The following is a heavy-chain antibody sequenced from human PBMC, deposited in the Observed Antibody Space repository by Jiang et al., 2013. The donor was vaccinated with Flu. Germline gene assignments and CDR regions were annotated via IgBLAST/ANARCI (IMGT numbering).Heavy chain of an antibody. CDR3: ATPRTVTNNWFDP. CDR1: GGSINSSRYY. D-gene: IGHD4-17*01. Sequence: GSGLVKPSETLSLTCTVSGGSINSSRYYWSWIRQPPGKGLEWIATIYYSGSSYYNPSLKSRVAISVDTSKNQFSLKLNSVTAADTAVYYCATPRTVTNNWFDPWGQGTLVTVSS. CDR2: IYYSGSS. V-gene: IGHV4-39*01. J-gene: IGHJ5*02.